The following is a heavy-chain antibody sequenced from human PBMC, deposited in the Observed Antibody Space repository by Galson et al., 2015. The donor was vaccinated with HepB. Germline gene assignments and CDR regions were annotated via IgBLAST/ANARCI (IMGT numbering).Heavy chain of an antibody. CDR3: ATRSQFDY. CDR1: GFTFHEYT. J-gene: IGHJ4*02. CDR2: ISWNGDST. V-gene: IGHV3-43*01. Sequence: SLRLSCAVSGFTFHEYTMHWVRQPPGKGLEWVSLISWNGDSTYYADPVKGRFTISRDNSKNTLYLQMNSLRAEDTAIYFCATRSQFDYWGQGTLVTASS. D-gene: IGHD4-17*01.